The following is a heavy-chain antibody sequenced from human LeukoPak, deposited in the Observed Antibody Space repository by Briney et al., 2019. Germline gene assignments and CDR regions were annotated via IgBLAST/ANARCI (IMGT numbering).Heavy chain of an antibody. CDR1: GFTFSSYA. CDR2: ISGSGGST. D-gene: IGHD2-2*01. Sequence: GGSLRLSCAASGFTFSSYAMSWVRQAPGKGLEWVSAISGSGGSTYYADSVKGRFTISRDNSKNTLYLRMNSLRAEDTAVYYCAKDAIVVVPAAISYNWFDPWGQGTLVTVSS. J-gene: IGHJ5*02. CDR3: AKDAIVVVPAAISYNWFDP. V-gene: IGHV3-23*01.